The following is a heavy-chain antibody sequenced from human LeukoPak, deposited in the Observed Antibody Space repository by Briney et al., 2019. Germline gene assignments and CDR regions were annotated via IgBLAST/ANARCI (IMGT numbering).Heavy chain of an antibody. D-gene: IGHD2-15*01. V-gene: IGHV1-2*02. CDR2: INPNSGGT. Sequence: GESLQISCKGSGYTFTGYYMHWVRQAPGQGLEWMGWINPNSGGTNYAQKFQGRVTMTRDTSISTAYMELSRLRSDDTAVYYCARGEVEHAFDIWGQGTMVTVSS. CDR3: ARGEVEHAFDI. J-gene: IGHJ3*02. CDR1: GYTFTGYY.